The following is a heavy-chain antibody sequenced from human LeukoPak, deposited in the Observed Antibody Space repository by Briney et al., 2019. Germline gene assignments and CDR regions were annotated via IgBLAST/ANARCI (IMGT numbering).Heavy chain of an antibody. V-gene: IGHV3-21*01. CDR2: ISTSSSYI. CDR1: GFTFSSYS. Sequence: GGSLRLSCTASGFTFSSYSMNWVRQAPGKGLEWVSSISTSSSYIYYADSVKGRFTISRDNAKNSLYLQMNSLRAEDTAVYYCARDGLLSIFDYWGQGTLVTVSS. D-gene: IGHD2/OR15-2a*01. CDR3: ARDGLLSIFDY. J-gene: IGHJ4*02.